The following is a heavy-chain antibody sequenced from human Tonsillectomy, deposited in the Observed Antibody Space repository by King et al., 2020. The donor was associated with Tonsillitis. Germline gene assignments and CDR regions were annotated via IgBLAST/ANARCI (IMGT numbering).Heavy chain of an antibody. Sequence: QSQLVQSGAEVKKPGSSVKVSCKASGGTLSSYTINWVRQAPGQGLEWMGELIPIFGPANYAQKFQGRVTVTADESTNTAYMELSSHRSEDTAVYYCAIPLVRGVMVYYYMDVWGKGTTVTVSS. V-gene: IGHV1-69*01. J-gene: IGHJ6*03. CDR3: AIPLVRGVMVYYYMDV. CDR2: LIPIFGPA. CDR1: GGTLSSYT. D-gene: IGHD3-10*01.